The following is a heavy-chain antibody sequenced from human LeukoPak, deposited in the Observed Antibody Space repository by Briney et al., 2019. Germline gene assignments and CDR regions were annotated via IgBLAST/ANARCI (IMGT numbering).Heavy chain of an antibody. J-gene: IGHJ5*02. D-gene: IGHD2-2*01. CDR2: ISAYNGNT. CDR1: GYTFNSYG. CDR3: ARDARHRYCSSSCYRGWLDP. Sequence: ASVKVSCKASGYTFNSYGISWVRQAPGQGLEWMGWISAYNGNTDYAQKLQGRVTMTTDTSTSTAYMELSSLRSEDTAVYYCARDARHRYCSSSCYRGWLDPWGQGTPVTVSS. V-gene: IGHV1-18*01.